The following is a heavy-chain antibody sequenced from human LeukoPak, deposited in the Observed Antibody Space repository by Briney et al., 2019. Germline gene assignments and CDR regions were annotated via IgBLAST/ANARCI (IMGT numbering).Heavy chain of an antibody. D-gene: IGHD2-15*01. Sequence: PSETLSLTCTVSGGSISSYYWSWIRQPPGKGLEWIGEINHSGSTNYNPSLKSRVTISVDTSKNQFSLKLGSVTAADTAVYYCASRRLGYCSGGSCYMFLFDYWGQGTLVTVSS. J-gene: IGHJ4*02. CDR2: INHSGST. CDR1: GGSISSYY. V-gene: IGHV4-34*01. CDR3: ASRRLGYCSGGSCYMFLFDY.